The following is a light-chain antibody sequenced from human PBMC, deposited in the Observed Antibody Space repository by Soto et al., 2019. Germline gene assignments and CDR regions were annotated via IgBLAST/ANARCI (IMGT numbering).Light chain of an antibody. CDR2: SNH. CDR1: SSNIGRNS. J-gene: IGLJ1*01. V-gene: IGLV1-47*02. Sequence: QSVVTQPPSASGTAGQRVTISCSGTSSNIGRNSVYWYQQLPGTAPKLLIYSNHQRPSGVPDRFSGSKSGTSASLAISGIRYEDEADYYCAVWDDSVRGYVFATGTKVTVL. CDR3: AVWDDSVRGYV.